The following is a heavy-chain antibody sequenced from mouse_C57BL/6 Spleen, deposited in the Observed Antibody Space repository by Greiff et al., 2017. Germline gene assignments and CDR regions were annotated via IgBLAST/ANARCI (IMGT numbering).Heavy chain of an antibody. CDR3: ARYRHGSRYYYAMDY. J-gene: IGHJ4*01. D-gene: IGHD1-1*01. CDR2: ISYSGST. V-gene: IGHV3-8*01. CDR1: GYSITSDY. Sequence: DVKLQESGPGLAKPSQTLSLTCSVTGYSITSDYWNWIRKFPGNKLEYMGYISYSGSTYYNPSLKSRISITRDTSKNQYYLQLNSVTTEDTATYYCARYRHGSRYYYAMDYWGQGTSVTVSS.